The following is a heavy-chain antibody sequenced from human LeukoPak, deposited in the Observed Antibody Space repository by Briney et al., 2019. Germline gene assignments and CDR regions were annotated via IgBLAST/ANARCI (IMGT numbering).Heavy chain of an antibody. CDR3: AKALGYSSGHFDY. CDR1: GFTFSSYS. J-gene: IGHJ4*02. V-gene: IGHV3-21*01. CDR2: ISSSSSYI. Sequence: GGSLRLSCAASGFTFSSYSMNWVRQAPGKGLEWVSSISSSSSYIYYADSVKGRFTISRDNAKNSLYLQMNSLRAEDTAVYYCAKALGYSSGHFDYWGQGTLVTVSS. D-gene: IGHD6-25*01.